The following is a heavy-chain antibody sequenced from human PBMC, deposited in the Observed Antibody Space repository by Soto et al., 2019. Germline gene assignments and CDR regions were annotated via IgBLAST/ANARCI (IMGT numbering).Heavy chain of an antibody. J-gene: IGHJ6*03. CDR1: GFNFNDHG. CDR2: ITWHSDGM. CDR3: AKEDSGFSGSMDV. Sequence: EVQLVESGGGLVQPGRSLRLSCIASGFNFNDHGMHWVRQAPGKGLEWVSGITWHSDGMGYADSVKGRFTISRDNAKNSLYLQMNSLRVEDTALYYCAKEDSGFSGSMDVWGKGTTVTVSS. D-gene: IGHD3-10*01. V-gene: IGHV3-9*01.